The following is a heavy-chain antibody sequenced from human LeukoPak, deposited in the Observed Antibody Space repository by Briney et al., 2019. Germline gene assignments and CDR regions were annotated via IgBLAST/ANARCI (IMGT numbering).Heavy chain of an antibody. J-gene: IGHJ4*02. CDR3: ARGFEIFDY. CDR2: ISRSSST. V-gene: IGHV3-48*02. Sequence: GGALRLSCAASGFTFSSYSLNWVRQAPGKGLEWVSYISRSSSTIYADSVKGRFTISRDNANNSLYLQMNSLRDDDTAVYYCARGFEIFDYWGQGTLVTVSS. CDR1: GFTFSSYS. D-gene: IGHD3-9*01.